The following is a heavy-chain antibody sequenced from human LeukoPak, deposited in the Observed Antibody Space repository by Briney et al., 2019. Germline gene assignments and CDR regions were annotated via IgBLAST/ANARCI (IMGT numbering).Heavy chain of an antibody. D-gene: IGHD3-10*01. CDR3: ARENYASGSYYGDDY. CDR2: ISAYNGNT. Sequence: GASVKVSCKASGYTFTSYGITWVRQAPRQGLEWMGWISAYNGNTRYGHNLQDRVTMTTDSSTSTAYMELRSLRSDDTAIYYCARENYASGSYYGDDYWGQGTLVTVSS. J-gene: IGHJ4*02. V-gene: IGHV1-18*01. CDR1: GYTFTSYG.